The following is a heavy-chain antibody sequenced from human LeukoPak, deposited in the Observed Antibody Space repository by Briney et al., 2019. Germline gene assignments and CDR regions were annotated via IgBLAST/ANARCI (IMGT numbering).Heavy chain of an antibody. CDR1: GFTFSSYG. D-gene: IGHD4-11*01. CDR2: ISYDGSNK. Sequence: GRSLRLSCAASGFTFSSYGMHWVRQAPGKGLEWVAVISYDGSNKYYADSVKGRFTISRDNSKNTLYLQMNSLRAEDTAVYYCAKDFAADYTYYYYYYGMDVWGQGTTVTVSS. J-gene: IGHJ6*02. V-gene: IGHV3-30*18. CDR3: AKDFAADYTYYYYYYGMDV.